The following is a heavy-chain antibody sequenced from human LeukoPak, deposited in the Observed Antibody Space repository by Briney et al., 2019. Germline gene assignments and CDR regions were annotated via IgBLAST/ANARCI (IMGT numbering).Heavy chain of an antibody. J-gene: IGHJ4*02. D-gene: IGHD5-24*01. V-gene: IGHV4-59*12. CDR1: GASLNDYY. CDR3: ASGAADGYNFGFDY. CDR2: IHSSGSA. Sequence: SETLSLTCTVSGASLNDYYWSWIRQPPGKALEWIGFIHSSGSANSNLSLTSRVTISIDTSKNQFSLNLRSLTAADTAVYFCASGAADGYNFGFDYWGQGTLAAVSS.